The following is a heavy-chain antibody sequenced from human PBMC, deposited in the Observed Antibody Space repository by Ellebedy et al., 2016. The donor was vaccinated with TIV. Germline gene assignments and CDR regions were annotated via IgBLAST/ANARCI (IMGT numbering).Heavy chain of an antibody. Sequence: SETLSLXXTVSGGSISSYYWSWIRQPPGKGLEWIGYIYYSGSTNYNPSLKSRVTISVDTSKNQFSLKLSSVTAADTAVYYCARDQGYSSGWYPQLAYNWFDPWGQGTLVTVSS. CDR1: GGSISSYY. D-gene: IGHD6-19*01. CDR2: IYYSGST. J-gene: IGHJ5*02. CDR3: ARDQGYSSGWYPQLAYNWFDP. V-gene: IGHV4-59*01.